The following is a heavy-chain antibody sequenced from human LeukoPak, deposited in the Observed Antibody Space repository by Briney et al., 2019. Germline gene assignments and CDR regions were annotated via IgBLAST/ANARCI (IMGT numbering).Heavy chain of an antibody. V-gene: IGHV3-33*01. Sequence: PGRSLRLSCAASGFTFSSYGMHWVRQAPGKGLEWVAVIWYDGSNKYYADSVKGRFTISRDNSKNTLYLQMNSLRAEDTAVYYCARDEGTEWELPNLDYWGQGTLVTVSS. CDR1: GFTFSSYG. J-gene: IGHJ4*02. D-gene: IGHD1-26*01. CDR2: IWYDGSNK. CDR3: ARDEGTEWELPNLDY.